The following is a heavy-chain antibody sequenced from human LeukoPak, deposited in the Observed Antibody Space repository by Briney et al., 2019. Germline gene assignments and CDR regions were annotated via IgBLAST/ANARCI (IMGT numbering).Heavy chain of an antibody. D-gene: IGHD1-26*01. CDR3: ATLLGETHFFDY. Sequence: ASVSVSCKVSGTYTLIELSMHWVRQAPGKGLEWMGGFDPEDGETIYAQKFKGRVTMTEDTSTDTAYMDLSSLRSEDTAVYYCATLLGETHFFDYWGQGTLVTVYS. J-gene: IGHJ4*02. V-gene: IGHV1-24*01. CDR1: GTYTLIELS. CDR2: FDPEDGET.